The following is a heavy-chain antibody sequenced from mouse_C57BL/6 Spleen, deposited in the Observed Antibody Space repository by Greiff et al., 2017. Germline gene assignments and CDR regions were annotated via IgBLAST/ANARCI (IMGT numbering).Heavy chain of an antibody. CDR3: ARGGYYYSSSCQFAY. CDR2: INYDGSST. CDR1: GFTFSDYY. V-gene: IGHV5-16*01. Sequence: EVKVVESEGGLVQPGSSMKLSCTASGFTFSDYYMAWVRQVPEKGLEWVANINYDGSSTYYLDSLKSRFIISRDNAKNILYLQMSSLKSEDTATYYCARGGYYYSSSCQFAYWGQGTLVTVSA. J-gene: IGHJ3*01. D-gene: IGHD1-1*01.